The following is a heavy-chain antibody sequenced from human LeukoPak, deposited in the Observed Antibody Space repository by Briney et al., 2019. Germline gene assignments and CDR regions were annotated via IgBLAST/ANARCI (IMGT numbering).Heavy chain of an antibody. CDR1: GFTFSSYS. CDR3: ARDTYDSSGYWGAFDI. J-gene: IGHJ3*02. D-gene: IGHD3-22*01. V-gene: IGHV3-48*01. CDR2: ISSSSSTI. Sequence: PGGSLRLSCAASGFTFSSYSMNWVRQAPGKGLEWVSYISSSSSTIYYADSVKGRFTISRDNSKNTLYLQMNSLRAEDTAVYYCARDTYDSSGYWGAFDIWGQGTMVTVSS.